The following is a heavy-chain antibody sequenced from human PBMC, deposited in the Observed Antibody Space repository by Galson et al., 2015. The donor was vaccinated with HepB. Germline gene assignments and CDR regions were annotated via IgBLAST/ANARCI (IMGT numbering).Heavy chain of an antibody. CDR2: INPNSGDT. J-gene: IGHJ3*02. Sequence: SVKVSCKASGYTFTGDYMHWGRQAPGEGLEWMGRINPNSGDTNYAQKFQGRVTMTRDTSIRTAYMELSRLRSDDTAVYFCAPAGAGDAFDIWGQGTMVIVSS. D-gene: IGHD7-27*01. CDR1: GYTFTGDY. V-gene: IGHV1-2*06. CDR3: APAGAGDAFDI.